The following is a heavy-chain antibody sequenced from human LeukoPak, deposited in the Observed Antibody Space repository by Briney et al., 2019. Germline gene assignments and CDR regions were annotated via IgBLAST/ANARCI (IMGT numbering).Heavy chain of an antibody. CDR1: GYTFTSYA. Sequence: ASVKVSCKASGYTFTSYAMNWVRQAPGQGLEWMGWINTNTGNPTYAQGFTGRFVLSLDTSVSTAYLQISSLKAEDTAVYYCARGVGKMATIMRDYFDYWGREPWSPSPQ. D-gene: IGHD5-24*01. J-gene: IGHJ4*02. CDR2: INTNTGNP. V-gene: IGHV7-4-1*02. CDR3: ARGVGKMATIMRDYFDY.